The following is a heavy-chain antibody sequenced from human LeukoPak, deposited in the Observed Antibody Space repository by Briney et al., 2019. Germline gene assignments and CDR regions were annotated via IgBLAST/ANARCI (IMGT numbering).Heavy chain of an antibody. CDR2: IYYSGGT. CDR1: GGSIGSYY. CDR3: ARVAVGDQDY. D-gene: IGHD4-17*01. J-gene: IGHJ4*02. V-gene: IGHV4-59*01. Sequence: PSETLSLTCTVSGGSIGSYYWSWIRQPPGKGLEWVGYIYYSGGTNYNPSLKRGVTISVDTSKNQFSLKLSSVTAADTAVYYCARVAVGDQDYWGQGTLVTVSS.